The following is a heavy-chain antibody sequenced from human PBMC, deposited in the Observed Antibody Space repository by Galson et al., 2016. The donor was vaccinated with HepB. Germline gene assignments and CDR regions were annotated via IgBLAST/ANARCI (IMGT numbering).Heavy chain of an antibody. J-gene: IGHJ5*02. D-gene: IGHD3-3*01. CDR1: GVSISTSGRY. Sequence: TLSLTCSVSGVSISTSGRYWTWVRQHPGQGLEWIGYISHSGSAYYNLSLRSRLLISVDTSTNQSSLKMSYVTAADTAMYYCATSCYYDSWSGHSHEGWFDPWGQGILVTVSS. CDR2: ISHSGSA. CDR3: ATSCYYDSWSGHSHEGWFDP. V-gene: IGHV4-31*03.